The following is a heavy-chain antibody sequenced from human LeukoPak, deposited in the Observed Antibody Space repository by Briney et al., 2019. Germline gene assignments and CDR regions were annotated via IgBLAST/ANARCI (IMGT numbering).Heavy chain of an antibody. CDR3: ATERKKQDGYNYLMRDY. CDR2: FDPEDGET. D-gene: IGHD5-24*01. V-gene: IGHV1-24*01. CDR1: GYTLTELS. Sequence: ASVKVSCKVSGYTLTELSMHWVRQAPGKGLEWMGGFDPEDGETIYAQKFQGRVTMTEDTSTDTAYMELSSLRSEDTAVYYCATERKKQDGYNYLMRDYWGQGTLVTVSS. J-gene: IGHJ4*02.